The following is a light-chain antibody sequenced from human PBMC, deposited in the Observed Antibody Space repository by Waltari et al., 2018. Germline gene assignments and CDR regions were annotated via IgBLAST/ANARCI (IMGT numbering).Light chain of an antibody. CDR3: SSYTSSSTSLYV. J-gene: IGLJ1*01. Sequence: QSALTQPASVSGSPGQSITISCTGTSSDVGGYNYVSWYQHHPGKAPNVKFYDVSKRPSGFSNRFSGSKSGNTASLTISGLQAEDEADYYCSSYTSSSTSLYVFGTGTKVTVL. CDR2: DVS. CDR1: SSDVGGYNY. V-gene: IGLV2-14*03.